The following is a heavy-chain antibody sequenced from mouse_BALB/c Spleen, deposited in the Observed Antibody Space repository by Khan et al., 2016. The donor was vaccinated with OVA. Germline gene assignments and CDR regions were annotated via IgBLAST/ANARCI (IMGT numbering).Heavy chain of an antibody. J-gene: IGHJ3*01. Sequence: EVELVESGGDLVKPGGSLKLSCAASGFTFSTYGMSWVRQTPDKRLEWVATISTGGSYTYYPDSVKARFTISRDNAKNTLYLQMSSLKSEDTAMFYCARLAYYYDSEGFAYWGQGTLVTVSA. D-gene: IGHD1-1*01. V-gene: IGHV5-6*01. CDR1: GFTFSTYG. CDR2: ISTGGSYT. CDR3: ARLAYYYDSEGFAY.